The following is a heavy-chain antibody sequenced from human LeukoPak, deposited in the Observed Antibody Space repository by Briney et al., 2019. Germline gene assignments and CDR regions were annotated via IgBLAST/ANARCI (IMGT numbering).Heavy chain of an antibody. CDR2: INHSGST. CDR3: TFAQQLVLI. V-gene: IGHV4-34*01. D-gene: IGHD6-13*01. Sequence: SETLSLTCAVYGGSFSGYYWGWIRQPPGKGLEWIGEINHSGSTNYNPSLKSRVTISVDTSKNQFSLKLSSVTAADTAVYYCTFAQQLVLIWGQGTLVTVSS. CDR1: GGSFSGYY. J-gene: IGHJ4*02.